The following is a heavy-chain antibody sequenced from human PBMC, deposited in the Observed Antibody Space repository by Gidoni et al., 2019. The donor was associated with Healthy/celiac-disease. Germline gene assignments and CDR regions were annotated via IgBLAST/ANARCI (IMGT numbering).Heavy chain of an antibody. V-gene: IGHV4-34*01. J-gene: IGHJ4*02. CDR3: ARRYSGSYYW. D-gene: IGHD1-26*01. CDR1: GGSFSGYY. CDR2: INHSGST. Sequence: QVQLQQWGAGLLKPSETLSLTCAVYGGSFSGYYWSWIRQPPGKGLEWIGEINHSGSTNYNPSLKSRVTISVDTSKNQFSLKLSSVTAADTAVYYCARRYSGSYYWWGQGTLVTVSS.